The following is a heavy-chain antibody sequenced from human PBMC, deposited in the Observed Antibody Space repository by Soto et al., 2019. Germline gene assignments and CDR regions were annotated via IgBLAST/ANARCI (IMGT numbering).Heavy chain of an antibody. CDR2: IYPGDSDT. D-gene: IGHD3-10*01. CDR1: GYSFTSYW. Sequence: PGESLKISCKGSGYSFTSYWIGWLRQMPGKGLEWMGIIYPGDSDTRYSPSFQGQVTISADKSISTAYLQWSSLKASDTAMYYCARQSYGSGTNYYYYYGMDVWGQGTTVTVSS. J-gene: IGHJ6*02. V-gene: IGHV5-51*01. CDR3: ARQSYGSGTNYYYYYGMDV.